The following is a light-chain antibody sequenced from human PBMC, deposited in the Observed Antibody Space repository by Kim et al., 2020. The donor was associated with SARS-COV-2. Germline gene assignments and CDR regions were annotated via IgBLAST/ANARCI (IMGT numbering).Light chain of an antibody. V-gene: IGLV4-69*01. CDR1: SGHSSYA. CDR2: LNSDGSH. CDR3: QTWGTGIRV. Sequence: ASVKLNCTLGSGHSSYAIASHQQQPEKGPRYLMKLNSDGSHSKGDGIPDRFSGSSSGAERYLTISSLQSEDEADYYCQTWGTGIRVFGGGTKLTVL. J-gene: IGLJ2*01.